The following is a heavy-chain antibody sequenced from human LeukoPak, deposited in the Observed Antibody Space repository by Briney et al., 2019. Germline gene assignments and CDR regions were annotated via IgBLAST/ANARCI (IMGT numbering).Heavy chain of an antibody. J-gene: IGHJ3*02. CDR1: GGSISGDH. V-gene: IGHV4-59*08. CDR3: ARRNDFDI. CDR2: IYYSGNT. Sequence: SETLSLTCTVSGGSISGDHWNWIRQPPGKGLEWIGNIYYSGNTNYNPSLKSRVTISVDTSKNQFSLKLCSVAAADTAVYYCARRNDFDIWGQGTMVTVSS.